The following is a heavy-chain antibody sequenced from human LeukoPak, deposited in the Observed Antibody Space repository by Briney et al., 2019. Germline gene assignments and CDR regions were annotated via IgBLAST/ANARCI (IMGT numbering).Heavy chain of an antibody. D-gene: IGHD3-3*01. CDR2: INHSGST. V-gene: IGHV4-34*01. CDR3: ARGLRITIFGVVGPRFDP. Sequence: SETLSLTCAVYGGSFSGYYWSWIRQSPGKGLEWIGEINHSGSTNYNPSLKSRVTISVDTSKNQFSLKLSSVTAADTAVYYCARGLRITIFGVVGPRFDPWGQGALVTVSS. J-gene: IGHJ5*02. CDR1: GGSFSGYY.